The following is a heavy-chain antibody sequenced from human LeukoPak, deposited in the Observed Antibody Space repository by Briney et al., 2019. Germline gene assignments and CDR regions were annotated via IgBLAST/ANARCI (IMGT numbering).Heavy chain of an antibody. J-gene: IGHJ4*02. CDR3: ARAVPLARGVNYYDY. CDR2: IGTTGDT. Sequence: GSLRLSCAASGFTFSSSDMHWVRQATGKGLEWVSAIGTTGDTYYPGSVKGRFTISRENARNSLYLQMNSLRVGDTAVYYCARAVPLARGVNYYDYWGQGTLVTVSS. D-gene: IGHD3-10*01. CDR1: GFTFSSSD. V-gene: IGHV3-13*01.